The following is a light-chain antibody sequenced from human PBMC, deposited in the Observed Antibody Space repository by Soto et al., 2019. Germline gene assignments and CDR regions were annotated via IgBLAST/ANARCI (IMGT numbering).Light chain of an antibody. CDR3: QQRSNWSIT. V-gene: IGKV3-11*01. CDR1: QSVSSY. CDR2: DAS. J-gene: IGKJ5*01. Sequence: IVLTQSPATLSLSPGERATLSCRASQSVSSYLAWYQQKPGQAPRLLIYDASNRATGIPARFSGNGSGTDFTLTISSLEPEDFAVYYCQQRSNWSITFGQGTRLEIK.